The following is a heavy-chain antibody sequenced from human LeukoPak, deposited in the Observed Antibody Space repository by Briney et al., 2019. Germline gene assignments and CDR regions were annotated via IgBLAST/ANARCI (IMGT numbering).Heavy chain of an antibody. D-gene: IGHD5-18*01. CDR2: ISGSGGII. Sequence: GGSLRLSCAASGFTFSDYYMTWIRQAPGKGLEWVSYISGSGGIIYYADSVKGRFTISRDNAKNSLYLQMNSLRAEDTAVYYCARVGRGLSYGQGEYWGQGTLVTVSS. CDR1: GFTFSDYY. CDR3: ARVGRGLSYGQGEY. V-gene: IGHV3-11*01. J-gene: IGHJ4*02.